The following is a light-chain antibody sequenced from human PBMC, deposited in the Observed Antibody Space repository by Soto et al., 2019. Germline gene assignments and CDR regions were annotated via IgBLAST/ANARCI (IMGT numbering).Light chain of an antibody. Sequence: QSVLTQTASVSGSPGQTITISCTGTSSDVGSYNLVSWYQQHPGKAPKLIIYEVTHRPSGVSNRFSGSKSGNTASLTISGLQADDEADYYCGSYTSSTTLVVFGTGTKVTVL. V-gene: IGLV2-14*02. CDR3: GSYTSSTTLVV. CDR2: EVT. J-gene: IGLJ1*01. CDR1: SSDVGSYNL.